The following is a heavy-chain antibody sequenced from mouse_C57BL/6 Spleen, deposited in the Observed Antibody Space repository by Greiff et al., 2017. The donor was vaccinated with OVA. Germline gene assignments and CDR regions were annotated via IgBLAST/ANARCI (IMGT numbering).Heavy chain of an antibody. CDR1: GFTFSDYY. V-gene: IGHV5-16*01. J-gene: IGHJ1*03. CDR3: ARDYYYDYDVGYFDV. CDR2: INYDGSST. D-gene: IGHD2-4*01. Sequence: EVQVVESEGGLVQPGSSMKLSCTASGFTFSDYYMAWVRQVPEKGLEWVANINYDGSSTYYLDSLKSRFIISRDNAKNILYLQMSSLKSEDTATYYCARDYYYDYDVGYFDVWGTGTTVTVSS.